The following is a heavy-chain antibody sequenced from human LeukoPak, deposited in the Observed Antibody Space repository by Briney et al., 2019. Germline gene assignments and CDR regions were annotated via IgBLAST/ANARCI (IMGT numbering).Heavy chain of an antibody. D-gene: IGHD5-12*01. J-gene: IGHJ4*02. CDR3: AKDGAWLRFDD. Sequence: GGTLRLSCEGSGFPFSSHGMNWVRQAPGKGLEWVSGISPGGGPTYYADSVRGRFTISRDDSKNTLYLQMKNLRAEDTAVYYCAKDGAWLRFDDWGQGILVTVSS. CDR1: GFPFSSHG. V-gene: IGHV3-23*01. CDR2: ISPGGGPT.